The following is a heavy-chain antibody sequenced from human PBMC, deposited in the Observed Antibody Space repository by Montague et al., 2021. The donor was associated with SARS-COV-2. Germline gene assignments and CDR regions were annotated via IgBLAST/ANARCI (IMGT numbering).Heavy chain of an antibody. CDR2: INHSGST. D-gene: IGHD3-9*01. V-gene: IGHV4-34*01. Sequence: SETLSLTCAVYGGSFSGYNCSWIRNPQGKGLEWSGKINHSGSTKYNSSXXSRVTITADTSKKQFPLKMSPVSAADTAVYYCACGTVFRDYDFLTGSRSYCDYWGQGTLVTVSS. CDR1: GGSFSGYN. CDR3: ACGTVFRDYDFLTGSRSYCDY. J-gene: IGHJ4*02.